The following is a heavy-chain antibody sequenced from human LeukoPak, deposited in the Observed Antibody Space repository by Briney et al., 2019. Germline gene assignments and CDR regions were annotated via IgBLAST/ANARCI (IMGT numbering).Heavy chain of an antibody. CDR1: GGSISSSYYH. CDR3: ASGRWISGHYYNLEY. Sequence: ASETLSLTCTVSGGSISSSYYHWGWIRQPPGKGLGWIATINYSGTTHYNPSLKSRVTISAGTSNNQFSLKVNFVTAADTAVYYCASGRWISGHYYNLEYWGQGILVTVSS. J-gene: IGHJ4*02. V-gene: IGHV4-39*07. CDR2: INYSGTT. D-gene: IGHD3-22*01.